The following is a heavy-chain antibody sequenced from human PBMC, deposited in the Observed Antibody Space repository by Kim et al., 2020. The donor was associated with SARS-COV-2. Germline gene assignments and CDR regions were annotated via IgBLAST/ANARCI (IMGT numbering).Heavy chain of an antibody. J-gene: IGHJ4*02. CDR3: AKLVATNSIPDY. Sequence: YYADYVKRRFTISRDNSKNTLYLQMNSLRAEDTAVYYCAKLVATNSIPDYWGQGTLVTVSS. V-gene: IGHV3-33*06. D-gene: IGHD5-12*01.